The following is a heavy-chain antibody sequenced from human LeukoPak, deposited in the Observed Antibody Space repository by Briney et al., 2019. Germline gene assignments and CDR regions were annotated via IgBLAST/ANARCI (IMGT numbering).Heavy chain of an antibody. CDR3: ARAGWIITSGIDY. Sequence: PSETLSLTCGVSGYSISRGYYWAWIRQPPGKGLEWIGTIYHIGSTYYTPSLGSRVTISVGTSKNEFSLNLKSVTAADTAVYYCARAGWIITSGIDYWGQGALVTVSS. CDR2: IYHIGST. J-gene: IGHJ4*02. D-gene: IGHD3-10*01. V-gene: IGHV4-38-2*01. CDR1: GYSISRGYY.